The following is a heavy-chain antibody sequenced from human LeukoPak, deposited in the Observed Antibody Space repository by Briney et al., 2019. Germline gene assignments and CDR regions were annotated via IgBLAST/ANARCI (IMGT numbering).Heavy chain of an antibody. CDR3: ASPVHYYDSSGIGDY. CDR1: GFTFSSYE. CDR2: ISSSGSTI. Sequence: PGGSLRLSCAASGFTFSSYEMNWVRQAPGQGLEWVSYISSSGSTIYYADSVKGRFTISRDNAKNSLYLQMNSLRAEDTAVYYCASPVHYYDSSGIGDYWGQGTLVTVSS. V-gene: IGHV3-48*03. J-gene: IGHJ4*02. D-gene: IGHD3-22*01.